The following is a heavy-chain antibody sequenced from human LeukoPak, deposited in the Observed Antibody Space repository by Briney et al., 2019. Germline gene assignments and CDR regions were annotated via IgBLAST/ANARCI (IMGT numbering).Heavy chain of an antibody. Sequence: ASVTVSCQASGYTFTSYDINWVRQATGQGLEWMGWMNPNSGNTGYAQKFQGRVTMTRTTSISTAYMELSSLRSEDTAVYYCARERLPGYCSSTNCYLEGLDAFDIWGQGTMVTVSS. CDR2: MNPNSGNT. J-gene: IGHJ3*02. D-gene: IGHD2-2*01. CDR3: ARERLPGYCSSTNCYLEGLDAFDI. V-gene: IGHV1-8*01. CDR1: GYTFTSYD.